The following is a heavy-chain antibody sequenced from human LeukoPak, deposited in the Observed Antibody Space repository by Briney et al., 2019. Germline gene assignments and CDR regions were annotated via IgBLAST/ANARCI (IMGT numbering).Heavy chain of an antibody. CDR1: GLSVSNNY. Sequence: PGGSLRLSCAASGLSVSNNYMSWVRQVSGKGLEWVAVIYRGGDTYYADSVKGRFSISRDNSKNTLYLQMNSLRAEDTAVYYCARGWGSGSYTYYFDYWGQGTLVTVSS. D-gene: IGHD1-26*01. V-gene: IGHV3-66*01. J-gene: IGHJ4*02. CDR3: ARGWGSGSYTYYFDY. CDR2: IYRGGDT.